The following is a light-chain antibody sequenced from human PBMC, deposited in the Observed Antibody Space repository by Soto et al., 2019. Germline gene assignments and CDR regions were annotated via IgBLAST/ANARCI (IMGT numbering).Light chain of an antibody. CDR1: QSVSSSY. V-gene: IGKV3-20*01. CDR2: GAS. CDR3: QQYGSSPGFT. J-gene: IGKJ3*01. Sequence: EIVLTQSPGTVSLSPGERATLSCRASQSVSSSYLAWYQQKPGQAPRLLIYGASSRATGIPDRFSGSGSGTDFTLTISRLEPKDFAVSYCQQYGSSPGFTFGPGTKVDIK.